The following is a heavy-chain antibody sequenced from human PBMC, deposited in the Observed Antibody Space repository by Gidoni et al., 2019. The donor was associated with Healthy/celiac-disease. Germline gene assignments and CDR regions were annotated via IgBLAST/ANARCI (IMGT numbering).Heavy chain of an antibody. CDR3: TTDPYYYDSSGYYPREP. CDR1: GFTFSNAW. J-gene: IGHJ5*02. Sequence: EVQLVESGGGLVKPGGSLRLSCAASGFTFSNAWMSWVRQAPGKGLEWVGRIKSKTDGGTTDYAAPVKGRFTISRDDSKNTLYLQMNSLKTEDTAVYYCTTDPYYYDSSGYYPREPWGQGTLVTVSS. D-gene: IGHD3-22*01. V-gene: IGHV3-15*01. CDR2: IKSKTDGGTT.